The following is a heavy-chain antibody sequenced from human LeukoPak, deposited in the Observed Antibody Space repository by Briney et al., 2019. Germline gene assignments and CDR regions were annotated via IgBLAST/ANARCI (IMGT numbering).Heavy chain of an antibody. D-gene: IGHD4-23*01. CDR1: GGSISSYY. CDR3: AGRTVGFQDY. J-gene: IGHJ4*02. CDR2: IYYSGST. V-gene: IGHV4-59*01. Sequence: RPSETLSPTCTVSGGSISSYYWSWIRQPPGKGLEWIGYIYYSGSTNYNPSLKSRVTISVDTSKNQFSLKLSSVTAADTAVYYCAGRTVGFQDYWGQGTLVTVSS.